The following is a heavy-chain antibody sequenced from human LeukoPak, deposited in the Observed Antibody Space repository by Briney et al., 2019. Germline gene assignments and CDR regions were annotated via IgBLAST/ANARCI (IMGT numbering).Heavy chain of an antibody. V-gene: IGHV3-23*01. Sequence: GGSLRLSCGASGFTFSAYAMSWVRQAPGKRLEWVSAISDSGPSTYYADSVKGRFTISREHSTNTVYLQMSSLRADDTAVYYCAKFSGIWHYFPMDVWGQGTTVTVSS. CDR3: AKFSGIWHYFPMDV. CDR1: GFTFSAYA. J-gene: IGHJ6*02. CDR2: ISDSGPST. D-gene: IGHD3-10*01.